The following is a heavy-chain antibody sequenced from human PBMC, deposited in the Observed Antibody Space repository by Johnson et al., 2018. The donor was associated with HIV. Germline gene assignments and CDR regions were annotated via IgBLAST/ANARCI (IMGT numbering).Heavy chain of an antibody. CDR1: GFTFDDYA. V-gene: IGHV3-9*01. D-gene: IGHD5-24*01. CDR2: ISWNSGNI. Sequence: VQLVESGGGLVQPGRSLRLSCAASGFTFDDYAMHWVRQGPGKGLEWVSGISWNSGNIGYADSVMGPFTISSEKAKNALYLQMNSLRAEDTALYYCARDAYNSDACDIWGQGTMVTVSS. J-gene: IGHJ3*02. CDR3: ARDAYNSDACDI.